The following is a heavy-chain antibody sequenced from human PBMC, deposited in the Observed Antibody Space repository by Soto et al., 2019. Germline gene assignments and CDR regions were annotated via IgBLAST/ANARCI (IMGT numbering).Heavy chain of an antibody. CDR3: AKAGTYYDILTGYYFDY. J-gene: IGHJ4*02. CDR2: ISYDGSNK. D-gene: IGHD3-9*01. Sequence: PVGSLRLSCAASGFTFSSYGMHWVRQAPGKGLEWVAVISYDGSNKYYADSVKGRFTISRDNSKNTLYLQMNSLRAEDTAVYYCAKAGTYYDILTGYYFDYWGQGTLVTVSS. V-gene: IGHV3-30*18. CDR1: GFTFSSYG.